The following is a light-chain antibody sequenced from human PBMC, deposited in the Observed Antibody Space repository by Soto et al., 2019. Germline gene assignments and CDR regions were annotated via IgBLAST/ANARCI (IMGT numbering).Light chain of an antibody. CDR1: QSVLYSSNNRNY. CDR2: WAS. Sequence: DIVMTQSPDSLAVSLGERATINCKSRQSVLYSSNNRNYLAWYQQKPGQPPKLLIYWASTRESGVPDRFSGSGSGTDFTLTISSLEAEDVAVYYCQQYLSAPYTFGQGTKLEIK. CDR3: QQYLSAPYT. J-gene: IGKJ2*01. V-gene: IGKV4-1*01.